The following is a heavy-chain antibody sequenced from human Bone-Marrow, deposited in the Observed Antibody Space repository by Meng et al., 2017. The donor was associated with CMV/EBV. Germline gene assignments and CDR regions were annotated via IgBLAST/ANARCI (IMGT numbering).Heavy chain of an antibody. J-gene: IGHJ6*02. V-gene: IGHV2-26*01. Sequence: SGPTLVKPTETLTLTCTVSGFSLSNARMGVSWIRQPPGKALEWLAHIFSNDEKSYSTPLKSRLTISKDTSKSQVVLTMTNMDPVDTATYYCARYSGGLPGYYYGMDVWGQGTTVTVSS. D-gene: IGHD2-15*01. CDR1: GFSLSNARMG. CDR2: IFSNDEK. CDR3: ARYSGGLPGYYYGMDV.